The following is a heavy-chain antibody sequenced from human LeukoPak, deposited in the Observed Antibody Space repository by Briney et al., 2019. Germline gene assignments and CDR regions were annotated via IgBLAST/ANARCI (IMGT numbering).Heavy chain of an antibody. Sequence: ASVKVSCKASGHTFTSYAMNWVRQAPGQGLEWMGWINTNTGNPTYAQGFTGRFVFSLDTSVSTAYLQISSLKAEDTAVYYCARDNDLYYYDSSGYYNWGQGTLVTVSS. D-gene: IGHD3-22*01. CDR2: INTNTGNP. CDR3: ARDNDLYYYDSSGYYN. CDR1: GHTFTSYA. V-gene: IGHV7-4-1*02. J-gene: IGHJ4*02.